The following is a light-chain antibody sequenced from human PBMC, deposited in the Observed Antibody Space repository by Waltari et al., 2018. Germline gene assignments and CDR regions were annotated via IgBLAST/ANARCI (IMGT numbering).Light chain of an antibody. CDR3: QQYNRWPPIP. CDR2: DAS. Sequence: EVVMTQSPATLSVFPGESATLSCRASQTVATNLAWYQQRPGQAPRLLIFDASTRAPSVPAKFSGSGSGTEFTLTIRSLQSEDSAIYYGQQYNRWPPIPFGQGTRLEI. CDR1: QTVATN. V-gene: IGKV3-15*01. J-gene: IGKJ5*01.